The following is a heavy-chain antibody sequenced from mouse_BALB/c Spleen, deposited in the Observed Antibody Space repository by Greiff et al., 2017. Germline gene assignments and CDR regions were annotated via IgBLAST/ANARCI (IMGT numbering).Heavy chain of an antibody. J-gene: IGHJ2*01. Sequence: EVMLVESGAELVRSGASVKLSCTASGFNIKDYYMHWVKQRPEQGLEWIGWIDPENGDTEYAPKFQGKATMTADTSSNTAYLQLSSLTSEDTAVYYCNGGITTVGGFDDWGQGTTLTVSS. CDR1: GFNIKDYY. D-gene: IGHD1-1*01. CDR3: NGGITTVGGFDD. V-gene: IGHV14-4*02. CDR2: IDPENGDT.